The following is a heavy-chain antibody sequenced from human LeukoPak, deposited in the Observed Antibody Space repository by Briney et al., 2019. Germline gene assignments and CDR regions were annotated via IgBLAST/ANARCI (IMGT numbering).Heavy chain of an antibody. CDR3: AGDHEGESSALDS. D-gene: IGHD3-22*01. CDR1: GFTFSHSP. J-gene: IGHJ4*02. Sequence: GGSLRLSCSASGFTFSHSPMHWVRQAPGKGLEWVAVISSDGTKKYYADSILGRFTISRDNSKSTLSLQMNSLRHEDTAIYYCAGDHEGESSALDSWGQGTPVTVSS. V-gene: IGHV3-30*04. CDR2: ISSDGTKK.